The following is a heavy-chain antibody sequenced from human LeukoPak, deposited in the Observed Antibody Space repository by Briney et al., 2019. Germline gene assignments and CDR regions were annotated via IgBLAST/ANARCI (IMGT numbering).Heavy chain of an antibody. CDR3: ARGGLTASALH. CDR2: ISYSGDST. V-gene: IGHV3-23*01. CDR1: GFTFRRYA. Sequence: GGSLRLSCAASGFTFRRYAMTWVRQPPGKGLEWVSTISYSGDSTYYPDSVKGRFTISRDNSKRTLCLQMNGLGADDTAIYFCARGGLTASALHWGQGILVTVSS. D-gene: IGHD7-27*01. J-gene: IGHJ4*02.